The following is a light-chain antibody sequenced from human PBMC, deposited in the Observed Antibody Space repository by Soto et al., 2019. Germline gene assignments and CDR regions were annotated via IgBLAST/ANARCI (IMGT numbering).Light chain of an antibody. CDR1: QSVKNY. V-gene: IGKV3-11*01. J-gene: IGKJ4*01. Sequence: EIVLTQSPATLSLSPGERATLSCRASQSVKNYLAWYQQKPGQAPRLLIYDISNRATGIPARFSGSGSGADFTLTISSLEAEDFAVYNCQQRNNWPWLTFGGGTRVEIK. CDR3: QQRNNWPWLT. CDR2: DIS.